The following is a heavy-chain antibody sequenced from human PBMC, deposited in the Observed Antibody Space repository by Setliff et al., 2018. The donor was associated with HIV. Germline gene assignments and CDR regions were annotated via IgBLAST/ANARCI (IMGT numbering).Heavy chain of an antibody. CDR3: ARGTASEGEDDY. CDR1: GFSFGDYV. Sequence: GGSLRLSCTASGFSFGDYVMNWVRQAPGRRPEWVAHSVPDGTRAYYSDSVKGRFTISRDNAKNSLYLQMNSLRAEDTAVYYCARGTASEGEDDYWGQGTLVTVSS. D-gene: IGHD3-10*01. V-gene: IGHV3-30*04. CDR2: SVPDGTRA. J-gene: IGHJ4*02.